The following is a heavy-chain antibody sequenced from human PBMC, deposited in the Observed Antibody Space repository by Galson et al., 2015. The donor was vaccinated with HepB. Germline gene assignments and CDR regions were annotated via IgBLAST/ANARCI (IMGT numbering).Heavy chain of an antibody. V-gene: IGHV4-30-4*01. CDR3: ARERGDYDFWSGYSPYYYYMDV. CDR1: GGSINSGDYY. CDR2: IYYSGST. D-gene: IGHD3-3*01. J-gene: IGHJ6*03. Sequence: LSLTCTVSGGSINSGDYYWSWIRQPPGKGLEWIGYIYYSGSTYYNPSLKSRVTISVDTSKNQFSLKLSSVTAADTAVYYCARERGDYDFWSGYSPYYYYMDVWGKGTTVTVSS.